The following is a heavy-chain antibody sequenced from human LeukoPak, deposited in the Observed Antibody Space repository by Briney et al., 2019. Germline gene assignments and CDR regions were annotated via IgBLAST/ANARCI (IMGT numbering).Heavy chain of an antibody. J-gene: IGHJ4*02. D-gene: IGHD3-9*01. Sequence: GGSLRLSCAASGFTVSSNYMSWVRQAPGKGLEWVSVIYSGGSTYYADSVKGRFTISRDISKNTLYLQLNSLRAEDTSLYYCAKDRRRDDVLTGSFSDWGQGILVTVSS. CDR1: GFTVSSNY. CDR2: IYSGGST. CDR3: AKDRRRDDVLTGSFSD. V-gene: IGHV3-53*05.